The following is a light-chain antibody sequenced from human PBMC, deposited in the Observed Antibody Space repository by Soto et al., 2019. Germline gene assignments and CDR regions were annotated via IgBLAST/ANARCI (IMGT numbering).Light chain of an antibody. CDR3: QQYHTYWT. CDR2: RTS. V-gene: IGKV1-5*03. Sequence: DIQMTQSPSTLSASVGDRVTITCRASQSIDSWLAWYQQKPGKAPKLLIYRTSDLQSGVPSRFRGSVSASGFTLTISSLQPDDFATYYCQQYHTYWTFGQGTKVEIK. CDR1: QSIDSW. J-gene: IGKJ1*01.